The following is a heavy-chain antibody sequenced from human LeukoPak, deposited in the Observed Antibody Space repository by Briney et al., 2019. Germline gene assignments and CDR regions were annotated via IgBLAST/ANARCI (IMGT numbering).Heavy chain of an antibody. CDR1: GGSISSGGYY. D-gene: IGHD2-8*01. J-gene: IGHJ4*02. CDR3: ARDSTYCTNGVCSTHFDY. Sequence: SETLSLTCTVSGGSISSGGYYWSWIRQPPGKGLEWIGYIYHSGSTYYNPSLKSRVTISVDRSKNQFSPKLSSVTAADTAVYYCARDSTYCTNGVCSTHFDYWGQGTLVTVSS. V-gene: IGHV4-30-2*01. CDR2: IYHSGST.